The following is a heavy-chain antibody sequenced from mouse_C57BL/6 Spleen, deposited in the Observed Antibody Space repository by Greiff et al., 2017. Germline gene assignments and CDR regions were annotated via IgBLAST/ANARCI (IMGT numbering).Heavy chain of an antibody. CDR3: TRDGSSNWYFDV. CDR1: GYTFTDYE. CDR2: IDPETGGT. Sequence: QVQLQQSGAELVRPGASVTLSCKASGYTFTDYEMHWVKQTPVHGLEWIGAIDPETGGTAYNQKFKGKAILTADKSSSTAYMELRSLTSEDSAVYYCTRDGSSNWYFDVWGTGTTVTVSS. D-gene: IGHD1-1*01. V-gene: IGHV1-15*01. J-gene: IGHJ1*03.